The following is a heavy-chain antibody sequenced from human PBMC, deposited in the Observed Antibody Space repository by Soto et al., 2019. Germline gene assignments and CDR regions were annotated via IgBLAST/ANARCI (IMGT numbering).Heavy chain of an antibody. CDR2: ISAYNGNT. V-gene: IGHV1-18*01. Sequence: ASVKVSCKASGGTFSSYAISWVRQAPGQGLEWMGWISAYNGNTNYAQKLQGRVTMTTDTSTSTAYMELRSLRSDDTAVYYCARDGNYYDSSGYYGQGWFDPWGQGTLVTVSS. J-gene: IGHJ5*02. CDR3: ARDGNYYDSSGYYGQGWFDP. CDR1: GGTFSSYA. D-gene: IGHD3-22*01.